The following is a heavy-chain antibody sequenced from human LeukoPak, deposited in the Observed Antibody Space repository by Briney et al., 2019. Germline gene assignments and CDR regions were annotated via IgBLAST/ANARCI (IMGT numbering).Heavy chain of an antibody. CDR1: GGSTSSYY. CDR3: ARGWRFYYGSGRSDAFDI. Sequence: SETLSLTCTVSGGSTSSYYWSWIRQPAGKGLEWIGHIYTSGSTNYNPSLKSRVTMSVDTSKNQFSLKLSSVTAADTAVYFCARGWRFYYGSGRSDAFDIWGQGTMVTVSS. CDR2: IYTSGST. D-gene: IGHD3-10*01. V-gene: IGHV4-4*07. J-gene: IGHJ3*02.